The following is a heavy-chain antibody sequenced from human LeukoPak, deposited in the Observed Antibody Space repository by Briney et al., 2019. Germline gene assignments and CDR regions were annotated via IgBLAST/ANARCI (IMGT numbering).Heavy chain of an antibody. CDR3: AREVCDSSGCLIDY. CDR1: GGSISSSSYY. V-gene: IGHV4-39*07. J-gene: IGHJ4*02. Sequence: PSETLSLTCTVSGGSISSSSYYWGWIRQPPGKGLEWIGSIYYSGSTYYNPSLKSRVTISVDTSKNQFSLKLSSVTAADTAVYYCAREVCDSSGCLIDYWGQGTLVTVSS. D-gene: IGHD6-19*01. CDR2: IYYSGST.